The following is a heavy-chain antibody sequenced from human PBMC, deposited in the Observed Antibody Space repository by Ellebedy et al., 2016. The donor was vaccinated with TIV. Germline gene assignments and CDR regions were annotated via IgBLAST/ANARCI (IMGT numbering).Heavy chain of an antibody. J-gene: IGHJ6*02. CDR2: ISYDGSNT. D-gene: IGHD2-2*01. Sequence: GGSLRLSCAASGFTFSSYAMHWVRQAPGKGLEWVAVISYDGSNTYYADSVKGRFTISRDNSKNTLYLQVNSLRAEDTAVYYCASLQSYCISCDSDVWGQGTTVTVSS. CDR1: GFTFSSYA. V-gene: IGHV3-30-3*01. CDR3: ASLQSYCISCDSDV.